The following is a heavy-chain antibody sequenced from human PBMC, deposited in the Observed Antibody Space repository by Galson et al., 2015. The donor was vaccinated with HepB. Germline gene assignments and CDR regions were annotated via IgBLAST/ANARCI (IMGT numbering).Heavy chain of an antibody. D-gene: IGHD6-19*01. CDR2: ISSSSSYI. J-gene: IGHJ4*02. V-gene: IGHV3-21*01. CDR3: ARDLGYSSGWSDY. Sequence: SLRLSCAASGFTFSSYSMNWVRQAPGKGLEWVSSISSSSSYIYYADSVKGRFTISRDNAKNSLYLQMNSLRAEDTAVYYCARDLGYSSGWSDYWGQGTLVTVSS. CDR1: GFTFSSYS.